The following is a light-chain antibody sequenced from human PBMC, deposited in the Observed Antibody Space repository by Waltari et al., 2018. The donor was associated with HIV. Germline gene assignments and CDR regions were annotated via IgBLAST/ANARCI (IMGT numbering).Light chain of an antibody. J-gene: IGLJ3*02. Sequence: SYELTQPPSVSVSPGQTARITCSGDALPNKYVYWYQQKSGQAPMLVIYGDRKRPSGIPERFSGSSSGTMATLTISGAQVEDEGDYYCSSTDSSGNYRVFGGGTKLTVL. CDR1: ALPNKY. CDR2: GDR. CDR3: SSTDSSGNYRV. V-gene: IGLV3-10*01.